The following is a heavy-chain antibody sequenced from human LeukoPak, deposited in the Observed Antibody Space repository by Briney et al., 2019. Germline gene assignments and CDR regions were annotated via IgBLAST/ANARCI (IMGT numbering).Heavy chain of an antibody. CDR3: ARDLNDYGVAGNY. V-gene: IGHV3-53*01. CDR1: GFTVGSNY. Sequence: GGSLRLSCAASGFTVGSNYMSWVRQAPGKGLEWVSVIYSGGSTYYADSVKGRFTISRDNSKNTLYLQMNSLRAEDTAVYYCARDLNDYGVAGNYWGQGTLVTVSS. J-gene: IGHJ4*02. CDR2: IYSGGST. D-gene: IGHD4-17*01.